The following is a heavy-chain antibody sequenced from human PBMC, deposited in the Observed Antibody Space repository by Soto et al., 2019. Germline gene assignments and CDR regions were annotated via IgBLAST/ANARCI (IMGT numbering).Heavy chain of an antibody. J-gene: IGHJ1*01. D-gene: IGHD6-6*01. CDR2: IIPILGIA. CDR3: AILNEYSSPIQH. CDR1: GGTFSSYT. V-gene: IGHV1-69*02. Sequence: SVKVSCKASGGTFSSYTISWVRQAPGQGLEWMGRIIPILGIANYAQKFQGRVTTTADKSTSTAYMELSSLRSEDTAVYYCAILNEYSSPIQHWGQGTLVTVSS.